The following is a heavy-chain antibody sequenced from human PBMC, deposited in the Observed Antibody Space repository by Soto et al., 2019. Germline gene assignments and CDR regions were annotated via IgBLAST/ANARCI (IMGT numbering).Heavy chain of an antibody. J-gene: IGHJ4*02. Sequence: QVQLQPWGAGLLKPSETLSLTCAVYGGSFSGYYWSWIRQPPGKGLEWIGEINHSGSNNYNPSLNSRVTISVNTPHTQFSLKLSSVTAADTAVYYCARYRSNGYYYYYFDYWGQGTLVTVAS. V-gene: IGHV4-34*01. D-gene: IGHD3-22*01. CDR1: GGSFSGYY. CDR2: INHSGSN. CDR3: ARYRSNGYYYYYFDY.